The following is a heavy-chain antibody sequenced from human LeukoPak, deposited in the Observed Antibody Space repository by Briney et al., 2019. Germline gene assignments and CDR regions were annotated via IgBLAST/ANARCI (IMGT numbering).Heavy chain of an antibody. Sequence: SETLSLTCTVSGGSISSGDYYWRWIRQPPGKGLEWIGYIYYSGSTYYNPSRKSRHTITVDTSNNQFSLKLSSVTAEDTAVYYCDAAASTGLDFWGQGTLVTVSS. V-gene: IGHV4-30-4*01. J-gene: IGHJ4*02. D-gene: IGHD6-13*01. CDR2: IYYSGST. CDR1: GGSISSGDYY. CDR3: DAAASTGLDF.